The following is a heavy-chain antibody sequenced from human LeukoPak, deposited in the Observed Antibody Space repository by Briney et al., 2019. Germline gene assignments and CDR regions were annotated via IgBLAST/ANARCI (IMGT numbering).Heavy chain of an antibody. CDR1: GGSISSSTYY. V-gene: IGHV4-39*01. CDR2: IHNSGST. CDR3: ARQAYSSNLGWFDP. Sequence: PETLSLTCSVSGGSISSSTYYWGWIRQPPGKGLEWIGNIHNSGSTYYNPSLKSRVTISVDTSKNQFSLKLSSVTAADTAVYYCARQAYSSNLGWFDPWGQGTLVTVSS. D-gene: IGHD6-13*01. J-gene: IGHJ5*02.